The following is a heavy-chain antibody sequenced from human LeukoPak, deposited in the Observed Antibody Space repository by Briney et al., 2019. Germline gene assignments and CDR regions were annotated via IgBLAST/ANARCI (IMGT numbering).Heavy chain of an antibody. Sequence: KSGGSLRLSCAASGFTFSDYYMSWIRQAPGKGLEWVSYISSSGSTIYYADSVKGRFTISRDNAKNSLYLQMNSLRAEDTAVYYCARDIEAAGLFLDYWGQGTLVTVSS. CDR3: ARDIEAAGLFLDY. D-gene: IGHD6-13*01. CDR1: GFTFSDYY. V-gene: IGHV3-11*04. CDR2: ISSSGSTI. J-gene: IGHJ4*02.